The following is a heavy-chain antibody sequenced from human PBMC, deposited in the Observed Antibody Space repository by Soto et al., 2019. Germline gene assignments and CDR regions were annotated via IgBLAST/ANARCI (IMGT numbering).Heavy chain of an antibody. CDR2: ISDDGSQK. D-gene: IGHD6-19*01. V-gene: IGHV3-30*18. Sequence: GGSLRLSCAASGFTFRTYGMHWVRQAPGKGLEWVAFISDDGSQKYYGDSVKGRFTISRDNSKNTLSLRMISLRTEDTSVYYCAKEAPGGWHFFDTWGQGTLVTVS. CDR1: GFTFRTYG. CDR3: AKEAPGGWHFFDT. J-gene: IGHJ4*02.